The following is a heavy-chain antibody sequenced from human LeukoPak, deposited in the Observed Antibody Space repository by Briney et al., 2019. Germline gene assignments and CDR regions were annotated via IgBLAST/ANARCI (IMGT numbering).Heavy chain of an antibody. J-gene: IGHJ5*02. D-gene: IGHD1-26*01. CDR3: AKSGSSSPDH. V-gene: IGHV3-23*01. CDR1: GFTFSSYV. Sequence: GGSLRLSCAASGFTFSSYVMSWVRQAPGKGLEWVSAISGSGGNTYYADSVKGRFSISRDNSKNTLYLQVNSLRVEDTAIYYCAKSGSSSPDHWGQGTLATVSS. CDR2: ISGSGGNT.